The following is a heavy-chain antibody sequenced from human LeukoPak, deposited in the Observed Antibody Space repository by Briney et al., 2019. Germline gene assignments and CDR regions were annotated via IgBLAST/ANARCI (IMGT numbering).Heavy chain of an antibody. CDR3: ARHSSGVFDY. V-gene: IGHV5-51*01. Sequence: GESLKISCQGSGYSFTSYWICWVRQMPGKGLEWMGIIYPDGSDTRYSPPFQGQVTNSADYSFSTAYLQWSSLKASDTAMYYCARHSSGVFDYWGQGTLVTVSS. D-gene: IGHD6-25*01. J-gene: IGHJ4*02. CDR1: GYSFTSYW. CDR2: IYPDGSDT.